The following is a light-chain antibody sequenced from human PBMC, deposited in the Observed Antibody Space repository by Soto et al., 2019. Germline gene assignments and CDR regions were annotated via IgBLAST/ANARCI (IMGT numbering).Light chain of an antibody. CDR2: KGT. CDR3: CSSAPESTYV. J-gene: IGLJ1*01. Sequence: QSALAQPASVFGSPGQSITISCTGTSSDVGAYDSVSWYQQHPHKAPQVIIYKGTQRPSGVSNRFSGSTSGNAASLTISGLQADDEADYFCCSSAPESTYVFGTGTQLTVL. CDR1: SSDVGAYDS. V-gene: IGLV2-23*01.